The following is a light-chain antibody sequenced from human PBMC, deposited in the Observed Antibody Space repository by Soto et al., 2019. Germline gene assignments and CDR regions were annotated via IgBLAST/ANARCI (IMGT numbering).Light chain of an antibody. CDR1: QSVTSYS. J-gene: IGKJ3*01. CDR3: HQYASSPT. CDR2: GAS. Sequence: EIVLTQSPGTLSLSPGERATLSCRASQSVTSYSLGWYQQKPGQAPRLLIFGASNRATGIPDRFSGSGSGTDFTLTIIRLEPEDVAVYYFHQYASSPTFGPGTKVDIK. V-gene: IGKV3-20*01.